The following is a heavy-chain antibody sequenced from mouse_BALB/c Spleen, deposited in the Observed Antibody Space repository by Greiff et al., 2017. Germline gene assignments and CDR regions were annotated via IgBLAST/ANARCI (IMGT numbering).Heavy chain of an antibody. CDR1: GFTFSSFG. J-gene: IGHJ1*01. V-gene: IGHV5-17*02. D-gene: IGHD1-1*01. Sequence: EVQLVESGGGLVQPGGSRKLSCAASGFTFSSFGMHWVRQAPEKGLEWVAYISSGSSTIYYADTVKGRFTISRDNPKNTLFLQMTSLRSEDTAMYYCARSGYYGSSYDWYFDGWGAGTTVTVSS. CDR3: ARSGYYGSSYDWYFDG. CDR2: ISSGSSTI.